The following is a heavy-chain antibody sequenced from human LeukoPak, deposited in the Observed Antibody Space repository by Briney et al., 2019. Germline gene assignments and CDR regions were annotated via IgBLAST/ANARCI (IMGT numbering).Heavy chain of an antibody. J-gene: IGHJ6*03. Sequence: GGSLRLSCAASGFTFSNYWMSWVRQAPGKGLQWVANIKQDGGEKYYVDSVKGRFTISRDNAKNSLYLQMNSLRAEDTAVYYCARVLRYCSGGNCYSGGLGYMDVWGKGTTVTISS. D-gene: IGHD2-15*01. CDR3: ARVLRYCSGGNCYSGGLGYMDV. CDR2: IKQDGGEK. CDR1: GFTFSNYW. V-gene: IGHV3-7*03.